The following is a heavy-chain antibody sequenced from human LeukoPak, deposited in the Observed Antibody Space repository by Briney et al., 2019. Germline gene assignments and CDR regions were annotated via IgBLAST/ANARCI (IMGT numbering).Heavy chain of an antibody. D-gene: IGHD2-15*01. Sequence: SETLSLTCTVSGGSISSYYWSWIRQPPGKRRGWGGYIYYSVSTNYNPSLKSRVTISVDQSKNQCSLKLSSVTAADTAVYYCARGYCSGGSCYYFDYWGQGTLVTVSS. J-gene: IGHJ4*02. V-gene: IGHV4-59*01. CDR3: ARGYCSGGSCYYFDY. CDR2: IYYSVST. CDR1: GGSISSYY.